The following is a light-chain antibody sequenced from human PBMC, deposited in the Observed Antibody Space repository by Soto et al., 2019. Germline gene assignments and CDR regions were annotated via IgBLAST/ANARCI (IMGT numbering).Light chain of an antibody. Sequence: EIVLTQSPGILYLSPGEGATLSCRASQSLSNFFLAWYQQKPGQAPRLLIYGTSIRATGIPDRFSGSGSETDFTPTVNRLEPEDFAVYYCQQYESSPITFGQGRLLEIK. V-gene: IGKV3-20*01. CDR3: QQYESSPIT. CDR1: QSLSNFF. J-gene: IGKJ5*01. CDR2: GTS.